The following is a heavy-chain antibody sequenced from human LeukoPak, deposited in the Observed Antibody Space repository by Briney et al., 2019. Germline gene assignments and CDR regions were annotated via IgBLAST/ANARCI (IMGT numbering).Heavy chain of an antibody. CDR3: ARGITGTRGYYYYMDV. V-gene: IGHV1-8*03. CDR1: GYTFTSYD. CDR2: MNPNSGNT. J-gene: IGHJ6*03. D-gene: IGHD1/OR15-1a*01. Sequence: GASVKVSCKASGYTFTSYDINWVRQATGQGLEWMGWMNPNSGNTGYAQKFQSRVTITRNTSISTAYMELSSLRSEDTAVYYCARGITGTRGYYYYMDVWGKGTTVTVSS.